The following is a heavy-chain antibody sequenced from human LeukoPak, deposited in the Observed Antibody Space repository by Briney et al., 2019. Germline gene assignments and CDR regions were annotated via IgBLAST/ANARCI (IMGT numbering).Heavy chain of an antibody. D-gene: IGHD1-14*01. Sequence: ASVKASYKPSGHTFTHFYTHWVRQAPGQGLGWLGWIDPNNGDTDYAQKFQGRVTLTRDTSMDTAYMQVTGLRYGGTAVYYCAANVETGRGDFDIWGQGTLVTVSS. V-gene: IGHV1-2*02. CDR1: GHTFTHFY. CDR3: AANVETGRGDFDI. J-gene: IGHJ3*02. CDR2: IDPNNGDT.